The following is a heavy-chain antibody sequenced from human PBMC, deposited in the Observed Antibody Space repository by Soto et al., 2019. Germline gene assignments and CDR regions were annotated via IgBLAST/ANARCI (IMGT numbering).Heavy chain of an antibody. J-gene: IGHJ4*02. D-gene: IGHD3-3*01. CDR1: GYSFTSYW. CDR3: ARSLTIFGVVTYFDY. CDR2: IYPGDSDT. Sequence: PGESLTISCKGSGYSFTSYWIGWVRQMPGKGLEWMGIIYPGDSDTRYSPSFQGQVTISADKSFSTAYLQWSSLKASDTAMYYCARSLTIFGVVTYFDYWGQGTLVTVSS. V-gene: IGHV5-51*01.